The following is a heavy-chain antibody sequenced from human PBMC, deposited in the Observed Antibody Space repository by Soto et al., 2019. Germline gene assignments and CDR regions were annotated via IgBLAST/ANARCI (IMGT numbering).Heavy chain of an antibody. J-gene: IGHJ6*02. CDR2: IIPTGST. Sequence: PSETLSLTCAVSGASVSGQYWSWIRQPPGKGLEWVGEIIPTGSTTYNPSLKSRLSFSLDTSTNHFSLNLSSVSVADTAVYYCARGGITMAWNYYYYGMDVWGQGTTVTSP. CDR3: ARGGITMAWNYYYYGMDV. CDR1: GASVSGQY. D-gene: IGHD3-10*01. V-gene: IGHV4-34*01.